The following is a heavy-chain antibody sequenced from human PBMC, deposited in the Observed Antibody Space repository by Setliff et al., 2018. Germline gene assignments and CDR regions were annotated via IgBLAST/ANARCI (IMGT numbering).Heavy chain of an antibody. V-gene: IGHV5-51*01. CDR3: ARHGEILENCHSNSCSRGSWFDP. Sequence: RGESLKISCKDSASTFSNYWIVWVRQMPGKGLEWMGMIYPDDSDTKYHPSFQGQVTISADKSISTAYLQWSSLKASDTAMYYCARHGEILENCHSNSCSRGSWFDPWGRGTLVTVSS. D-gene: IGHD2-2*01. J-gene: IGHJ5*02. CDR1: ASTFSNYW. CDR2: IYPDDSDT.